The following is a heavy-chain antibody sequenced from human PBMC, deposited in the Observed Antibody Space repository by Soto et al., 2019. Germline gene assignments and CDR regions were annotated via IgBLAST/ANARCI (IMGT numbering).Heavy chain of an antibody. CDR1: GYTFTSYG. CDR2: ISAYNGNT. J-gene: IGHJ5*02. Sequence: PSVKVSCKASGYTFTSYGISWVRQAPGQGLEWMGWISAYNGNTNYAQKLQGRVTMTTDTSTSTAYMELRSLRSDDTAVYYCARHLGYCSGGSCYQPTDNWFDPWGQGTLVTVSS. V-gene: IGHV1-18*04. D-gene: IGHD2-15*01. CDR3: ARHLGYCSGGSCYQPTDNWFDP.